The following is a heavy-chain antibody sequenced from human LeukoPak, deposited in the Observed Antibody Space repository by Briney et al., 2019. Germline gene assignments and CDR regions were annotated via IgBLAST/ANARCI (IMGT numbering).Heavy chain of an antibody. Sequence: ASVKVSCKVSVYTLTELSMHWVRQAPGKGLEWMGGFDPEDGETIYAQKFQGRVTMTEDTSTDTAYMEPSSLRSEDTAVYYCRIAAAGNIDYWGQGTLVTVSS. J-gene: IGHJ4*02. CDR2: FDPEDGET. V-gene: IGHV1-24*01. CDR1: VYTLTELS. CDR3: RIAAAGNIDY. D-gene: IGHD6-13*01.